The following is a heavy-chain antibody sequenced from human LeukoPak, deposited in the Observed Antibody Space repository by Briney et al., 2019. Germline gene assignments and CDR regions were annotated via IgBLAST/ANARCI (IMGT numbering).Heavy chain of an antibody. CDR1: GFTVSSNY. Sequence: GGSLRLSCAASGFTVSSNYMSWVRQAPGQGLEWVSVIYSSGNTYYADSVQGRFTMSRDNPENTLYLQMNSVRAEDTALYYCARAHDRGYYYGFDYWGQGTLVTVSS. V-gene: IGHV3-66*01. J-gene: IGHJ4*02. CDR2: IYSSGNT. CDR3: ARAHDRGYYYGFDY. D-gene: IGHD3-22*01.